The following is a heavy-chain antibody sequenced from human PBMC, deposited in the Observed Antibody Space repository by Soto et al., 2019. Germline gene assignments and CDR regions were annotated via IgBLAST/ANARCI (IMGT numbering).Heavy chain of an antibody. CDR2: IWYDGSNK. Sequence: PGGSLRLSCAASGFTFSSYGMHWVRQAPGKGLEWVAVIWYDGSNKYYADSVKGRFTISRDNSKNTLYLQMNSLRAEDTAVYYCARGADYGDYDSESWFDPWGQGTLVTVSS. J-gene: IGHJ5*02. CDR1: GFTFSSYG. D-gene: IGHD4-17*01. V-gene: IGHV3-33*01. CDR3: ARGADYGDYDSESWFDP.